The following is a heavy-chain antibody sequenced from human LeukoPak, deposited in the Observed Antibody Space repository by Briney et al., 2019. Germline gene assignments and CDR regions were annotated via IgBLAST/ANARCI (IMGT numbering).Heavy chain of an antibody. Sequence: VASVKASCKVSGYTLTELSMHWVRQAPGKGLEWMGGFDPEDGETIYAQKFQGRVTMTEDTSTDTAYMELSSLRSEDTAVYYCATALNGYSLYYMDVWGKGTTVTVSS. CDR2: FDPEDGET. CDR1: GYTLTELS. V-gene: IGHV1-24*01. D-gene: IGHD1-26*01. CDR3: ATALNGYSLYYMDV. J-gene: IGHJ6*03.